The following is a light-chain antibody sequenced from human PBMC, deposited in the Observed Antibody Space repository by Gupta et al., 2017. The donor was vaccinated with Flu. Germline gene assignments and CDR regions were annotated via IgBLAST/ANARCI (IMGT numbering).Light chain of an antibody. Sequence: QSVLTQPPSASGTPGQRVTISCSGTRSNIGSNTVNWYQQLPGAAPKLLIFNDNERPSGVPDRFSGSKSGTSASLAISGLQAEDEADYYCQAWDDSLTGRFFGGGTKLTVL. J-gene: IGLJ2*01. CDR1: RSNIGSNT. CDR2: NDN. CDR3: QAWDDSLTGRF. V-gene: IGLV1-44*01.